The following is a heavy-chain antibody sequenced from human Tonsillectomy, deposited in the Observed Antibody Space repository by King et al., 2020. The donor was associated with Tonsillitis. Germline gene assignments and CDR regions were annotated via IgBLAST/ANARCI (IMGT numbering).Heavy chain of an antibody. J-gene: IGHJ3*02. CDR2: ISAYNGNT. Sequence: QLVQSGAEVKKPGASVKVSCKASGYTFTSYGISWVRQAPGQGLEWMGWISAYNGNTNYAHKLQGRVTMTTYTSTSTAYMELRSLRSDDTAVYYCARDRGHGYDSSGYYISWAFDIWGQGTMVTVSS. D-gene: IGHD3-22*01. V-gene: IGHV1-18*01. CDR1: GYTFTSYG. CDR3: ARDRGHGYDSSGYYISWAFDI.